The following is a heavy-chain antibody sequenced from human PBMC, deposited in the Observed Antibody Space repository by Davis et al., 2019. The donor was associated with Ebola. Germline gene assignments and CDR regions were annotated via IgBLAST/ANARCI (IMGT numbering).Heavy chain of an antibody. J-gene: IGHJ2*01. CDR2: IWYDGSNE. D-gene: IGHD3-22*01. CDR1: GFTFSSYG. Sequence: PGGSLRLSCAASGFTFSSYGMHWVRQAPGKGLEWVAVIWYDGSNEYYADSVKGRFTISRDNSKNTLYLQMNSLIFEDTAVYYCARDLGSRPYYYDSSGFDWYFDLWGRGTLVTVSS. CDR3: ARDLGSRPYYYDSSGFDWYFDL. V-gene: IGHV3-33*01.